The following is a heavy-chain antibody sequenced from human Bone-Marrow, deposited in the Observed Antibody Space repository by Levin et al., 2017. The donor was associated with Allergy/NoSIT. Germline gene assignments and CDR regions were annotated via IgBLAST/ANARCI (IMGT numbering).Heavy chain of an antibody. J-gene: IGHJ4*02. CDR2: ITSKVYGGTT. Sequence: SGGSLRLSCAGSGLTFGVYAMSWFRQAPGQGLEWVGFITSKVYGGTTEYAASVKGRFTISRDDSKSIAYLQMNSLKTEDTALYYCSRLAPNGKGLPFDYWGQGTLVTVSS. V-gene: IGHV3-49*03. CDR1: GLTFGVYA. D-gene: IGHD6-13*01. CDR3: SRLAPNGKGLPFDY.